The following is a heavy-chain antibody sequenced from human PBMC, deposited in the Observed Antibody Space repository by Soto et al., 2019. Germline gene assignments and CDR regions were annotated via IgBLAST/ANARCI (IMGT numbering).Heavy chain of an antibody. CDR2: TYYRSKWIH. CDR3: AGVVWFRGMDV. D-gene: IGHD3-16*01. CDR1: GDSVSRSSAA. J-gene: IGHJ6*02. Sequence: PSQTLSLTCDISGDSVSRSSAAWNWISQSPSRGLEWLGRTYYRSKWIHEYTLSMESRITINPDTSKNQFSLHIYSVTPEDTAVYYCAGVVWFRGMDVWGQGTPVTVSS. V-gene: IGHV6-1*01.